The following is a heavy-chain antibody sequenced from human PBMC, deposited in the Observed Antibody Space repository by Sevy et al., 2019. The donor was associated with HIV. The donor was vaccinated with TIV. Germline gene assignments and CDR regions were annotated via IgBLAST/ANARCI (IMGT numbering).Heavy chain of an antibody. D-gene: IGHD6-19*01. CDR1: GFTFSSYG. J-gene: IGHJ3*02. CDR2: IWYDGSNK. V-gene: IGHV3-33*01. CDR3: ARPRSSGWYGAFDI. Sequence: GGSLRLSCAASGFTFSSYGMHWVRQAPGKGLEWVAVIWYDGSNKYYADSVKGRFTISRDNSKNTLYLQMNSLRAEDTAMYYCARPRSSGWYGAFDIWGQGTMVTVSS.